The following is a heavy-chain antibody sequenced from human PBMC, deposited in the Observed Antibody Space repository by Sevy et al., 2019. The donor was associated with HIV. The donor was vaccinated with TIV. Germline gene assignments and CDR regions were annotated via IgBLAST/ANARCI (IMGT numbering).Heavy chain of an antibody. CDR1: GFTFSSYG. Sequence: GGSLRLSCAASGFTFSSYGMHWVRQAPGKGLEWVAVIWYDGSNKYYADSVKGRFTISRDNSKNTLYLQMNILRAEDTAVYYCAREVVPAAIYYGMDVWGQGTTVTVSS. J-gene: IGHJ6*02. CDR3: AREVVPAAIYYGMDV. CDR2: IWYDGSNK. V-gene: IGHV3-33*01. D-gene: IGHD2-2*01.